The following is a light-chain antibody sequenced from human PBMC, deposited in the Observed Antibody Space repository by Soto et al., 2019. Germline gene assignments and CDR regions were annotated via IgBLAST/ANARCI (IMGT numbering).Light chain of an antibody. CDR2: GAS. V-gene: IGKV3-15*01. CDR1: QSVSSN. CDR3: QQYNNWPLT. Sequence: EIVITQSPGTLSVSPGERATLSCRASQSVSSNLAWYQQKPGQAPRLLIYGASTRATGIPARFSGSGSGTELTYTISSLQSEDFAVYYCQQYNNWPLTFGGGTKVDIK. J-gene: IGKJ4*01.